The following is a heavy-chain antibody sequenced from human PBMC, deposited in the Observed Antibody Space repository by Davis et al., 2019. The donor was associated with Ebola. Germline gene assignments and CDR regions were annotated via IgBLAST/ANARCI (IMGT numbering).Heavy chain of an antibody. D-gene: IGHD2-8*02. CDR1: GFTFSSYS. CDR3: AEIYWVRYGMDV. Sequence: GESLKISCAASGFTFSSYSMNWVRQAPGKGLEWVSYINTGGGSFFYGDSVKGRFTISRDYAKNSLFLQMNSLRAEDTAVYYCAEIYWVRYGMDVWGQGTTVTVSS. V-gene: IGHV3-48*04. CDR2: INTGGGSF. J-gene: IGHJ6*02.